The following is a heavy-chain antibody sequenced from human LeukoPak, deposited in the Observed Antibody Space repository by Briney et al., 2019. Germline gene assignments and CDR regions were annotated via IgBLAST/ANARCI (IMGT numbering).Heavy chain of an antibody. CDR1: RGSISSYY. CDR3: ATVKVRSEYWFDH. CDR2: IYYSGGT. V-gene: IGHV4-59*01. Sequence: SETLSLTCTHSRGSISSYYRSWLRPPPGKGVEWIGYIYYSGGTAYNPSLKSRVTISVDTSKKQFSLKLSSVTAADAAVYYCATVKVRSEYWFDHWGQGTLVTVSS. J-gene: IGHJ5*02.